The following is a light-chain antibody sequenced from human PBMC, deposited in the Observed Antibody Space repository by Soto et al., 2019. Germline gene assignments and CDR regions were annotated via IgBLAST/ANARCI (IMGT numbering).Light chain of an antibody. CDR3: QRYNNWPLT. V-gene: IGKV3-15*01. CDR1: QGIGDT. CDR2: DTS. Sequence: EVVITQSPATLPVSPGEGATLSSRASQGIGDTLAWYQHNPGQTPRLLIYDTSTRATGVPARFSGSRSGTEFTLTINSLQSEDFAVYYCQRYNNWPLTFGGGTKVESK. J-gene: IGKJ4*01.